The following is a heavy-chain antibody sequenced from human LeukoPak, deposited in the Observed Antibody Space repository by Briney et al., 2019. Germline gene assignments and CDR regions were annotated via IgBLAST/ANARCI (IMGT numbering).Heavy chain of an antibody. D-gene: IGHD2-15*01. J-gene: IGHJ4*02. CDR2: ISTGSLTI. CDR3: ARQVAATDFHF. CDR1: GFTFSSYS. Sequence: GGSLRLSCAASGFTFSSYSMNWVRQAPGKGLEWVSFISTGSLTIYYEDSVKGRFTIFRDDARHSLYLQMKRVSDEETAVYYCARQVAATDFHFWGQGTLVSVSS. V-gene: IGHV3-48*02.